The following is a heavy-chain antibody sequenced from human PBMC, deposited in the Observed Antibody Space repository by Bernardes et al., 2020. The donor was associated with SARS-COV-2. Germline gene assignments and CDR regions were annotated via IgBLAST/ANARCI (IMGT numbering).Heavy chain of an antibody. CDR1: GFTFSSYA. D-gene: IGHD5-18*01. CDR2: ISGSGGST. CDR3: AKDVYSYGLRPYYFDY. J-gene: IGHJ4*02. Sequence: SLRLSCAASGFTFSSYAMSWVRQAPGKGLEWVSAISGSGGSTYYADSVKGRFTISRDNSKNTLYLQMNSLRAEDTAVYYCAKDVYSYGLRPYYFDYWGQGTLVTVSS. V-gene: IGHV3-23*01.